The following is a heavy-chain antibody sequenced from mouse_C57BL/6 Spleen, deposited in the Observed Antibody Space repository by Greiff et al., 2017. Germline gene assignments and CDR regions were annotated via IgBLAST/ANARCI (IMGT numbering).Heavy chain of an antibody. CDR1: GYTFTSYW. D-gene: IGHD1-1*01. V-gene: IGHV1-55*01. Sequence: VQLQQSGAELVKPGASVKMSCKASGYTFTSYWITWVKQRPGQGLEWIGDIYPGSGSTNYNEKFKSKATLTVDTSSSTAYMQLSSLTSADSAVYDWARDYGSSYPYYLDYWGQGTTLTVSS. CDR3: ARDYGSSYPYYLDY. CDR2: IYPGSGST. J-gene: IGHJ2*01.